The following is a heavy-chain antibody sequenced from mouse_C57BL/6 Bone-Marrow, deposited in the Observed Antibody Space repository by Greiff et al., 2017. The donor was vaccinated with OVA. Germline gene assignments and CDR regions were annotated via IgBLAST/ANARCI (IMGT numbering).Heavy chain of an antibody. D-gene: IGHD2-2*01. CDR2: INSDGGST. J-gene: IGHJ2*01. CDR1: EYEFPSHD. V-gene: IGHV5-2*01. CDR3: AIYYGYPYYFDY. Sequence: EVKVVESGGGLVQPGESLKLSCESNEYEFPSHDMSWVRKTPEKRLELVAAINSDGGSTYYPDTMERRFIISRDNTKKTLYLQMSSLRSEDTALYYCAIYYGYPYYFDYWGQGTTLTVSS.